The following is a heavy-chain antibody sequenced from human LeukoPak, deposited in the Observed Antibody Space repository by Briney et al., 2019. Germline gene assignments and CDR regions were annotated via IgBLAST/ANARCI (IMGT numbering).Heavy chain of an antibody. CDR3: ARNGPHYYDKSGYLDS. D-gene: IGHD3-22*01. CDR1: GGSISSYY. V-gene: IGHV4-59*03. J-gene: IGHJ4*02. Sequence: SETLSLTCTVAGGSISSYYWSWIRQPPGKGLEWIGNIDYSRDTNYNPSLRSRVTILVDKSRNQFSLKLNSVTAADTAVYYCARNGPHYYDKSGYLDSWGQGTLVTVSS. CDR2: IDYSRDT.